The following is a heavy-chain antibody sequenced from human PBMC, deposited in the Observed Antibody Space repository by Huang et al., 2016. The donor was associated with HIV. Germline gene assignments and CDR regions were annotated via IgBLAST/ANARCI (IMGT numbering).Heavy chain of an antibody. CDR2: IRLDVGET. Sequence: QVRLVQSGAEVKKPGASLKVSCKADGDTFLRYDISWVRQAPGQGLEWVGRIRLDVGETRYAKRFQGRLTMTRDTSTSTAVYYCARDREFSSGWGWAGYYLDYWGQGTPVLVSS. V-gene: IGHV1-18*04. CDR1: GDTFLRYD. D-gene: IGHD6-19*01. J-gene: IGHJ4*02. CDR3: GYYLDY.